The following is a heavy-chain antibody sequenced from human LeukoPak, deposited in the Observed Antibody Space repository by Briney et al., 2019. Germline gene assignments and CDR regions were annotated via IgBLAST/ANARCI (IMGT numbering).Heavy chain of an antibody. CDR3: ARDWYSSGTYPFDY. V-gene: IGHV1-24*01. Sequence: GASVKVSCKVSGYTLTELSMHWVRQAPGKGLEWMGGFDPEDGETIYAQKFQGRVTMTEDTSTDTAYMELSSLRSDDTAVYYCARDWYSSGTYPFDYWGQGTLVTVSS. CDR1: GYTLTELS. D-gene: IGHD6-19*01. J-gene: IGHJ4*02. CDR2: FDPEDGET.